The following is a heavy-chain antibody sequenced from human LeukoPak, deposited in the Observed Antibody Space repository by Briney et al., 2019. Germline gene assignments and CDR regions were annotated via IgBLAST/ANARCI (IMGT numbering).Heavy chain of an antibody. V-gene: IGHV4-59*01. Sequence: SETLSRTCTVSGGSISSYYCSWIRQPPGKGLEWIGYIYYSGSTNYNPSLKSRVTISVDTSKNQFSLKLSSVTAAATAVYYCASVVSSSWPYYYYYTHVSGKGTTVT. J-gene: IGHJ6*03. CDR2: IYYSGST. CDR1: GGSISSYY. D-gene: IGHD6-13*01. CDR3: ASVVSSSWPYYYYYTHV.